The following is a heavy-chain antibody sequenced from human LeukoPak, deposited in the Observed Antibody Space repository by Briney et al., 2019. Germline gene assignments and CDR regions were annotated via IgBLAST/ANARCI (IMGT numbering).Heavy chain of an antibody. V-gene: IGHV4-61*02. D-gene: IGHD3-3*01. CDR2: IYTSGST. CDR3: ARASWSVLSSIWFDP. CDR1: GGSISSGSYY. J-gene: IGHJ5*02. Sequence: SETLSLTCTVSGGSISSGSYYWSWIRQPAGKGLEWIGRIYTSGSTNYNPSLKSRVTISVDTSKNQFSLKLSSVTAADTAVYYCARASWSVLSSIWFDPWGQGTLVTVSS.